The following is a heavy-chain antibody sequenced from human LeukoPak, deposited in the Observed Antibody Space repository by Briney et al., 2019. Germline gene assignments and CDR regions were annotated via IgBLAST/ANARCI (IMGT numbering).Heavy chain of an antibody. Sequence: PGGSLRLSCAASGFTFSDYYMSWIRQAPGKGLEWVSYISSSGSTIYYADSVKGRFTISRDNAKNSLYLQMNSLRAEDTAVYYCASNGDSGSYYVLDYWGQGTLVTVSS. CDR2: ISSSGSTI. J-gene: IGHJ4*02. D-gene: IGHD1-26*01. CDR1: GFTFSDYY. V-gene: IGHV3-11*01. CDR3: ASNGDSGSYYVLDY.